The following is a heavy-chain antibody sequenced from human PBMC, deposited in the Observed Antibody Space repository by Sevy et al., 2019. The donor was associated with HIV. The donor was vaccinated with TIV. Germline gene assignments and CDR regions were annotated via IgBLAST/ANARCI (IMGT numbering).Heavy chain of an antibody. Sequence: GGSLRLSCAASGFTFDDYAMHWVRQTPGKGLEWVSGITWNSGRKGYADSVKGRFTISRDNAKNSLYLQMNSLRAEDTALYYCGKDSEAAASTSLDPWGQGILVTVSS. D-gene: IGHD6-13*01. CDR2: ITWNSGRK. CDR3: GKDSEAAASTSLDP. J-gene: IGHJ5*02. CDR1: GFTFDDYA. V-gene: IGHV3-9*01.